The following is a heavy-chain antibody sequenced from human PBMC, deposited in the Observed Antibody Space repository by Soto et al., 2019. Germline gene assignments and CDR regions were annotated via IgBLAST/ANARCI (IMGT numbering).Heavy chain of an antibody. D-gene: IGHD2-2*01. CDR2: IIPISGTA. J-gene: IGHJ6*02. V-gene: IGHV1-69*01. CDR1: GGTFSSYA. CDR3: ARSQGSSTSLEIYYYYYSGMDV. Sequence: QVQLVQSGAEVKKPGSSVKVSCKASGGTFSSYAISWVRQAPGQGLEWMGGIIPISGTANYAQKFQVRVTITADESTSTAYMELSSLRSDDTAVYYCARSQGSSTSLEIYYYYYSGMDVWGQGTTVTVSS.